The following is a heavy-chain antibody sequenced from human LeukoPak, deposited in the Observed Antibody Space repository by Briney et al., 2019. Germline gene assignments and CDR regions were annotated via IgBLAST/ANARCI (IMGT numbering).Heavy chain of an antibody. J-gene: IGHJ4*02. CDR2: INHSGST. Sequence: PSETLSLTCDVYSGSFSGNYWSWIRQPPGKGLEWIGEINHSGSTNYNPSLKSRVTISVDTSKNQFSLKLSSVTAADTAVYYCARGPVPAAIDYWGQGTLVTVSS. D-gene: IGHD2-2*01. CDR3: ARGPVPAAIDY. V-gene: IGHV4-34*01. CDR1: SGSFSGNY.